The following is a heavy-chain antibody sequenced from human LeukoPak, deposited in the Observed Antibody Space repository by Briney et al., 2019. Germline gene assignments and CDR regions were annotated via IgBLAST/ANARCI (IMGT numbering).Heavy chain of an antibody. CDR3: ARLRDGRWLLEY. D-gene: IGHD5-24*01. Sequence: KASETLSLTCTASGGSISSSGYYWGRIRQPPGKGLEWIASINYSGTTYYNPSLKSRVTISEDRSKNQFSLKLSCVTAADTAVYYCARLRDGRWLLEYWGQGTLVTVSS. CDR1: GGSISSSGYY. J-gene: IGHJ4*02. V-gene: IGHV4-39*01. CDR2: INYSGTT.